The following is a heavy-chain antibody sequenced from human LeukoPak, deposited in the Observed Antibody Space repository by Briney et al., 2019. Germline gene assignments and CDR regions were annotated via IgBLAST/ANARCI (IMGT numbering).Heavy chain of an antibody. CDR1: GCSISSYY. D-gene: IGHD4-17*01. CDR3: ARGTAVTREFDY. CDR2: ICYSGST. Sequence: PSETLSLTCAVSGCSISSYYLSWIRQPPGKGLEWVAYICYSGSTNYYPSLKSRVTISGDTSKKQFSLKLSSVTAADTAVYYCARGTAVTREFDYWGQGTQVTVSS. V-gene: IGHV4-59*01. J-gene: IGHJ4*02.